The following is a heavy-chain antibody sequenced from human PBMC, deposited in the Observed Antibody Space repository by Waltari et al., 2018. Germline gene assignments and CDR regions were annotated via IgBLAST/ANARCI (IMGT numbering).Heavy chain of an antibody. CDR3: ARCTGGSCYGFDY. CDR2: ISGGGTGT. J-gene: IGHJ4*02. CDR1: GITFSGYA. D-gene: IGHD2-15*01. V-gene: IGHV3-23*03. Sequence: EVQLLESGGGLVQPGGSLRLSCAASGITFSGYAMSWVRQAPGKGLEWVSFISGGGTGTYYGDSVKGRFTISRDNSKSTVYLQMNSLRAEDTAVYYCARCTGGSCYGFDYWDQGTLVTVSS.